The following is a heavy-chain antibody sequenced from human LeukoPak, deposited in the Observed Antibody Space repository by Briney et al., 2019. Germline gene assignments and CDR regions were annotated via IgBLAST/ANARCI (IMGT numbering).Heavy chain of an antibody. D-gene: IGHD4-17*01. V-gene: IGHV4-4*02. CDR3: ARAPYDDYGDYPGYFDY. J-gene: IGHJ4*02. CDR2: IYHSGST. Sequence: PSETLSLTCAVSGGSISSSNWWSWVRQPPGKGLEWIGEIYHSGSTNYNPSLKSRVTISVDKSKNQFSLKLSSVTAADTAVYYCARAPYDDYGDYPGYFDYWGQGTLVTVSS. CDR1: GGSISSSNW.